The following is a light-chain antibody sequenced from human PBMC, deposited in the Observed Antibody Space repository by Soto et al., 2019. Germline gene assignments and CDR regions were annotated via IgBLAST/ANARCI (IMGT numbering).Light chain of an antibody. CDR2: AAS. CDR1: QGISSY. CDR3: QQYYSYPPT. V-gene: IGKV1-8*01. J-gene: IGKJ1*01. Sequence: AIRMTQSPSSFSASTGVRVTITCRASQGISSYLAWYQQKQGKAPKLLIYAASTLQSGVPSRFSGSGSGTHFTLTISCLQSEDFATYYCQQYYSYPPTFGQGTKVEIK.